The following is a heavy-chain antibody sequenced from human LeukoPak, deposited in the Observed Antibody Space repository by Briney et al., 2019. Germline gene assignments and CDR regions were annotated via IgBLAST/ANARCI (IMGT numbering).Heavy chain of an antibody. D-gene: IGHD3-10*01. CDR2: ISSGGSTI. CDR1: GFIFSDYY. CDR3: ARGLWFGELGYDY. Sequence: GGSLRLSCAASGFIFSDYYMSWIRQAPAKGLEWVSYISSGGSTIYYADSVKGRFTISRDNAKNSLYLQMNSLRAEDTAVYYCARGLWFGELGYDYWGQGTLVTVSS. J-gene: IGHJ4*02. V-gene: IGHV3-11*04.